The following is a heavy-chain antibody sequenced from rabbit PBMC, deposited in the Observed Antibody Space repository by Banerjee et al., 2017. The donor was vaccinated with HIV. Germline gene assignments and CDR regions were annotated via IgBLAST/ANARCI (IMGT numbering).Heavy chain of an antibody. CDR2: IYAGSSGST. D-gene: IGHD2-1*01. CDR1: GFSFSSSYW. CDR3: ARIRDSYDDYDAFDP. Sequence: QEQLEESGGDLVKPEGSLTLTCTASGFSFSSSYWICWVRQAPGKGLEWIACIYAGSSGSTYYASWAKGRFTISKTSSTTVTLQMTSLTAADTATYFCARIRDSYDDYDAFDPRGQGTLVTDS. V-gene: IGHV1S45*01. J-gene: IGHJ2*01.